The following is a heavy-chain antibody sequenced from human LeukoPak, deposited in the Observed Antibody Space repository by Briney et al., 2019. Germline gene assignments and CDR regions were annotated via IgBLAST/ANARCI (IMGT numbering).Heavy chain of an antibody. CDR3: AREPAAGLFDY. CDR2: IYTSGST. V-gene: IGHV4-4*07. D-gene: IGHD6-13*01. CDR1: GGSISSYY. J-gene: IGHJ4*02. Sequence: TSETLSLTCTVSGGSISSYYWSWIRQPAGKGLEWIGHIYTSGSTNYNPSLKSRVTMSVDTSKNQFSLKLSSVTAADTAVYYCAREPAAGLFDYWGQGTLVTVSS.